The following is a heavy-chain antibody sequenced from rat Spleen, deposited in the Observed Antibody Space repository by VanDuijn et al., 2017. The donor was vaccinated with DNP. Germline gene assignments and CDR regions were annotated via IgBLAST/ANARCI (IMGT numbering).Heavy chain of an antibody. V-gene: IGHV2-4*01. J-gene: IGHJ2*01. CDR2: IRSGGST. CDR3: TRHEYYFDY. CDR1: GFSLTSYG. Sequence: QVQLKESGPGLVQPSQTLSLTCTVSGFSLTSYGVNWVRQPPGKGLEWIGAIRSGGSTDFNSVLKSRLSISRDTSKSQVFLEMHSLQPEDTGTYYCTRHEYYFDYWGQGVMVTVSS.